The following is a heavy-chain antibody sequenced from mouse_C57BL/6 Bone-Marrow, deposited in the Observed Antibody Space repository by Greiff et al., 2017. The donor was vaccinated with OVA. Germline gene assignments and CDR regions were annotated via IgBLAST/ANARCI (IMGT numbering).Heavy chain of an antibody. D-gene: IGHD1-1*01. CDR1: GYTFTDYY. V-gene: IGHV1-76*01. CDR3: ASGEHYYGSFDY. J-gene: IGHJ2*01. CDR2: IYPGSGNT. Sequence: QVQLQQSGAELVRPGASVKLSCKASGYTFTDYYINWVKQRPGQGLEWIARIYPGSGNTYYNEKFKGKATLTAEKSSSTAYMQLSSLTSEDSAVYFCASGEHYYGSFDYWGQGTTLTVSS.